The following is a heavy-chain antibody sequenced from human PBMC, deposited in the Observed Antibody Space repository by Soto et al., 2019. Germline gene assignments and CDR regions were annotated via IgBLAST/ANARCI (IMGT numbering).Heavy chain of an antibody. J-gene: IGHJ6*02. V-gene: IGHV3-53*01. CDR2: IYSGGST. D-gene: IGHD4-4*01. CDR1: GFTVSSNY. Sequence: PGGSLRLSCAASGFTVSSNYMSWVRQAPGKGLEWVSVIYSGGSTYYADSVKGRFTISRDNSKNTLYLQMNSLRAGDTAVYYCARGMAVTTYLNYGMDVWGQGTTVTVSS. CDR3: ARGMAVTTYLNYGMDV.